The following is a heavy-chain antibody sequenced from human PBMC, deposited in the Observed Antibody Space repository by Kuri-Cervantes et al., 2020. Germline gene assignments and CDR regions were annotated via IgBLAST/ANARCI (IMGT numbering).Heavy chain of an antibody. V-gene: IGHV3-23*01. D-gene: IGHD3-10*01. CDR1: GFTFSSYG. CDR2: ISGSGGST. CDR3: AKDGWFGDLGD. J-gene: IGHJ4*02. Sequence: GESLKISCAASGFTFSSYGMHWVRQAPGKGLEWVSAISGSGGSTYYADSVKGRFTISRDNSKNTLYLQMNSLRAEDTAVYYCAKDGWFGDLGDWGQGTLVTVSS.